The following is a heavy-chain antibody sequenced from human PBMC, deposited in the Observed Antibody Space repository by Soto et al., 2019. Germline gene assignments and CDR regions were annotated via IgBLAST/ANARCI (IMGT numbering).Heavy chain of an antibody. D-gene: IGHD3-10*01. CDR1: GLTFNNYG. CDR2: ISYDGLNK. Sequence: QVQLVESGGGVVQPGRSLRLSCAASGLTFNNYGMHWVRQAPGKGLEWVAAISYDGLNKFYIDSGKGRFSITRDNSKSTLSLQMSSLRAEDTAVYYCASISAVRGVGYYFYGVDVWGQGTTVTVSS. J-gene: IGHJ6*02. CDR3: ASISAVRGVGYYFYGVDV. V-gene: IGHV3-30*03.